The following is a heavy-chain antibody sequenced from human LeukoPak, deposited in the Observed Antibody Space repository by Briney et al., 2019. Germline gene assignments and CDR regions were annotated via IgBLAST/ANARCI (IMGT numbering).Heavy chain of an antibody. Sequence: GGSLRLSCAATGFTFKDYGMRWVRQPPGKGLEWVSSINWNGGGTDYADSVKGRFTISRDNAKNSLYLQLSSLRPEDTALYYCAKHMRATNTYSFFGLDVWGQGTTVTVSS. CDR2: INWNGGGT. CDR1: GFTFKDYG. CDR3: AKHMRATNTYSFFGLDV. V-gene: IGHV3-20*04. D-gene: IGHD1-26*01. J-gene: IGHJ6*02.